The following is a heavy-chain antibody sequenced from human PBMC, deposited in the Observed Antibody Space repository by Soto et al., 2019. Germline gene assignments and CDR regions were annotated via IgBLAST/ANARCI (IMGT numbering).Heavy chain of an antibody. J-gene: IGHJ6*02. CDR1: GFTFSSYG. CDR3: AKEISGYDENYYYYGRDV. Sequence: QVQVVESGGGGVQPGRSLRLSCAASGFTFSSYGMHWVRQAPGKGLEWVAVVSYDGSNKYYADSVKGRFAISRDNSKNSLYLQMISLRADDTAVYYCAKEISGYDENYYYYGRDVWGQGTTVTVSS. D-gene: IGHD5-12*01. V-gene: IGHV3-30*18. CDR2: VSYDGSNK.